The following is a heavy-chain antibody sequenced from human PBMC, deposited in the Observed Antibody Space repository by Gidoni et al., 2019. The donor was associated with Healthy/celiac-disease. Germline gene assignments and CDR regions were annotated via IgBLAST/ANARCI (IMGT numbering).Heavy chain of an antibody. V-gene: IGHV3-21*01. J-gene: IGHJ4*02. Sequence: EVQLVESGGGLVKPGGSLRLSCAASGFTFSSYSMNWVRQAPGKGLEWVSSISSSSSYIYYADSVKGRFTISRDNAKNSLYLQMNSLRAEDTAVYYCARDLSESAVYDFWSGYYSIWDYWGQGTLVTVSS. CDR2: ISSSSSYI. D-gene: IGHD3-3*01. CDR1: GFTFSSYS. CDR3: ARDLSESAVYDFWSGYYSIWDY.